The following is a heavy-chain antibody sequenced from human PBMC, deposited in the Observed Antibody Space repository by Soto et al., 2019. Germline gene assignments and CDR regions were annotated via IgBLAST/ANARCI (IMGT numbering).Heavy chain of an antibody. CDR2: INHSGST. D-gene: IGHD3-3*01. Sequence: SETLSLTCAVYGGSFSGYYWSWIRQPPGKGLEWIGEINHSGSTNYNPSLKSRVTISVDTSKNQFSLKLSSVTAADTAVYYCARGDFWSGYYFSHWFDPWGQGTLVTVSS. J-gene: IGHJ5*02. CDR3: ARGDFWSGYYFSHWFDP. V-gene: IGHV4-34*01. CDR1: GGSFSGYY.